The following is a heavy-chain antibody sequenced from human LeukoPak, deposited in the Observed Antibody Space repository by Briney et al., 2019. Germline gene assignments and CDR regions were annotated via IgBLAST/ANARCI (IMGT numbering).Heavy chain of an antibody. J-gene: IGHJ4*02. CDR2: IYPDDSDV. CDR3: ARRRGSLYSFDY. D-gene: IGHD3-10*02. CDR1: GYTFNTNW. Sequence: GESLKISCKGSGYTFNTNWIAWVRPKPGKGLEWMGVIYPDDSDVRYNPSFEGLVTISADKSSSAVSLHWSSLRASDSAMYYCARRRGSLYSFDYWGQGTLVTVSS. V-gene: IGHV5-51*01.